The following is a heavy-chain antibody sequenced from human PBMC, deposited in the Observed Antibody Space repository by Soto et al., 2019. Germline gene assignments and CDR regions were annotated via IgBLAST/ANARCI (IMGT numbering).Heavy chain of an antibody. Sequence: SVKVSCKASGGTFSSYAISWVRQAPGQGLEWMGGIIPILGTANYAQKFQGRVTITADESTSTAYMERSSLRSEDTAVYYCAAYYYDSSGYPGRRFYYYYYYGMDVWGRGTTVTVSS. J-gene: IGHJ6*02. D-gene: IGHD3-22*01. CDR3: AAYYYDSSGYPGRRFYYYYYYGMDV. CDR1: GGTFSSYA. CDR2: IIPILGTA. V-gene: IGHV1-69*13.